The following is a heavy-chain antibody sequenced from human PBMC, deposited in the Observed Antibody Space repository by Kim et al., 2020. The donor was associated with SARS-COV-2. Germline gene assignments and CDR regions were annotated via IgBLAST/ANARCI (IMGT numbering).Heavy chain of an antibody. CDR2: IYYNGST. V-gene: IGHV4-59*01. CDR1: GGSITTYY. Sequence: SETLSLTCTVSGGSITTYYWSWIRQPPGKQLEWIGSIYYNGSTNYNPSLKSRVTISVDTSKNQFSLKLSSVTAADTVVYYCAREPAYYNILTGYYRMYY. D-gene: IGHD3-9*01. CDR3: AREPAYYNILTGYYRMYY. J-gene: IGHJ4*01.